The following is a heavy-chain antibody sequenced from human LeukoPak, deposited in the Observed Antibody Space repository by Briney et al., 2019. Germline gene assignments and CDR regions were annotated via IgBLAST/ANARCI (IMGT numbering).Heavy chain of an antibody. CDR3: AKDLHDCSSTSCYGGYFQH. CDR2: IRYDGSNK. D-gene: IGHD2-2*01. J-gene: IGHJ1*01. Sequence: AGGSLRLSCAASGFPFSSYRMQWVRQAPGKGLEWVAFIRYDGSNKYYADSVKGRFTISRDNSKNTLYLQMNSLRAEDTAVYYCAKDLHDCSSTSCYGGYFQHWGQGTPVTVSS. CDR1: GFPFSSYR. V-gene: IGHV3-30*02.